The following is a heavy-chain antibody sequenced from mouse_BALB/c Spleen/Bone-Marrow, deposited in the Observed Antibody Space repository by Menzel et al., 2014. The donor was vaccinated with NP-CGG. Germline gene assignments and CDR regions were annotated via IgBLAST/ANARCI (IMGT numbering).Heavy chain of an antibody. CDR1: GYTFTSYV. Sequence: VQLQQSGPELVKPGASGKMSCKASGYTFTSYVMHWVKQKPGQGLEWIGYINPYNDGTKYNEKFKGKATLTSDKSSSTAYMELSSLTSEDSAVYYCARGGRYDGAWFAYWGQGTLVTVSA. CDR2: INPYNDGT. V-gene: IGHV1-14*01. D-gene: IGHD2-14*01. CDR3: ARGGRYDGAWFAY. J-gene: IGHJ3*01.